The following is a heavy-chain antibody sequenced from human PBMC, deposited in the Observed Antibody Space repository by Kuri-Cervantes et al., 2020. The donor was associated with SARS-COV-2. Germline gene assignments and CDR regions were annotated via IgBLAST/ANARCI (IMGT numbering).Heavy chain of an antibody. CDR3: ARDRTILDYFDY. CDR2: IKHDGSER. Sequence: GESLKISCTASGFSISDRAYWMTWVRQTPGKGLEWVANIKHDGSERFYVDSVKGRFTISRDNAKNTLYLQMNSLRAEDTAVYYCARDRTILDYFDYWGQGTLVTVSS. CDR1: GFSISDRAYW. D-gene: IGHD3-9*01. V-gene: IGHV3-7*01. J-gene: IGHJ4*02.